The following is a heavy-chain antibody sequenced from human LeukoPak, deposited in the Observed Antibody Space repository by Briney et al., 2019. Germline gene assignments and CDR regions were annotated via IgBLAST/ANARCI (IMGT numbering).Heavy chain of an antibody. CDR2: IDTDGSST. Sequence: GGSLRLSCAASGFTFSSYWMHWVHQTPEKGLVWVSRIDTDGSSTIYADSVKGRFTISRDNAKNTLFLQMNSLRAEDTAVYYCTRGYVGIDYWGQGTLVTVSS. CDR3: TRGYVGIDY. D-gene: IGHD5-12*01. V-gene: IGHV3-74*01. CDR1: GFTFSSYW. J-gene: IGHJ4*02.